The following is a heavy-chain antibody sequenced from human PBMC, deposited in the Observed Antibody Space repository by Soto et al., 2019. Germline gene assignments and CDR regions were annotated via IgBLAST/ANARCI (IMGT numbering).Heavy chain of an antibody. J-gene: IGHJ4*02. CDR3: AIQKLDTLTHF. CDR1: GYTFTDYD. Sequence: GASVKVSCKASGYTFTDYDINWVRQAPGQGLEWMGWMNPNTGNTRYAQHFQGRVIMTRDTSISTAFMELSSLRSEDTALYYCAIQKLDTLTHFSGQGTLVTVS. CDR2: MNPNTGNT. V-gene: IGHV1-8*01. D-gene: IGHD5-18*01.